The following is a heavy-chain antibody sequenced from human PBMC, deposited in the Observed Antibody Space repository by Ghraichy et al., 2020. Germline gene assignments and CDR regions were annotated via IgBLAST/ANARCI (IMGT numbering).Heavy chain of an antibody. CDR2: INHSGST. Sequence: SETLSLTCAVYGGSFSGYYWSWIRQPPGKGLEWIGEINHSGSTNYNPSLKSRVTISVDTSKNQFSLKLSSVTAADTAVYYCARRTLRAGGGYNYYHYYYGMDVWGQGTTVTVSS. J-gene: IGHJ6*02. CDR3: ARRTLRAGGGYNYYHYYYGMDV. V-gene: IGHV4-34*01. D-gene: IGHD5-24*01. CDR1: GGSFSGYY.